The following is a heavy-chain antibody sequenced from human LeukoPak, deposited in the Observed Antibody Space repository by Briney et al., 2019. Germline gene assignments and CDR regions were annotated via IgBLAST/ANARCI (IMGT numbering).Heavy chain of an antibody. D-gene: IGHD1-26*01. V-gene: IGHV4-34*01. CDR1: GGSFSGYY. J-gene: IGHJ4*02. CDR2: INHSGST. Sequence: PSETLSLTCAVYGGSFSGYYWSWIRQPPGKGLERIGEINHSGSTNYNPSLKSRVTISVDTSKNQFSLKLSSVTAADTAVYYCARDSGSYSDYWGQGTLVTVSS. CDR3: ARDSGSYSDY.